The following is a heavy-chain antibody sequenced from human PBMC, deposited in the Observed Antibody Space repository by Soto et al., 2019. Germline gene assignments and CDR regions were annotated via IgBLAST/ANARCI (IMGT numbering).Heavy chain of an antibody. CDR3: GRVPRYSFPTSDSLDQ. CDR1: GGTFSTYT. D-gene: IGHD5-18*01. V-gene: IGHV1-69*06. Sequence: QVHLVQSGTEVRKPGSSVTVSCKVSGGTFSTYTISWVRQAPGQGLQWMGAITPILSETTYAQHFQGRVFFTAAISATTAYMDLRDLTSEDTAMYYCGRVPRYSFPTSDSLDQWGQGTRVTVSS. CDR2: ITPILSET. J-gene: IGHJ4*02.